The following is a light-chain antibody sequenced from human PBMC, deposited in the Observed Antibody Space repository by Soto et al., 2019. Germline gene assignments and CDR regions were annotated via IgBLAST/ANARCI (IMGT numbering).Light chain of an antibody. Sequence: QSALTQPPSASGSTGQSVTISCTGASSDVGGYDYVSWHQHHPDKAPELMIYEVSKLPSGVPDRFSGSKSGNTASLTVSRLQAEDESDYYCSSYAGNNNVVFGGGTKLTV. CDR1: SSDVGGYDY. CDR3: SSYAGNNNVV. V-gene: IGLV2-8*01. J-gene: IGLJ2*01. CDR2: EVS.